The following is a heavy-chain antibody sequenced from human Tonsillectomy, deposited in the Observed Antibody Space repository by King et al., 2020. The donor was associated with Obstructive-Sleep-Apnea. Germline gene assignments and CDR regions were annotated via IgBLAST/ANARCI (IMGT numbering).Heavy chain of an antibody. D-gene: IGHD4-17*01. CDR1: GFMFSSYA. V-gene: IGHV3-30*03. CDR3: ARIRVSYGDLPL. Sequence: VQLVESGGGVVQPGRSLRLSCEASGFMFSSYALHWVRQPPGRGPEWVAGISRDGINKEYVDSVKGRFTISRDNSKNTMYLEMSRLRAEDSAVYYCARIRVSYGDLPLWGRGTLLAVSS. CDR2: ISRDGINK. J-gene: IGHJ2*01.